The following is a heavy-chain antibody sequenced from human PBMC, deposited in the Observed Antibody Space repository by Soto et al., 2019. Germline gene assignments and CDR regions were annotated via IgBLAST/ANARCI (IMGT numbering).Heavy chain of an antibody. CDR1: GYTFTSYG. Sequence: QVQLVQSGAEVKKPGASVKVSCKASGYTFTSYGISWVRQAPGQGLEWMGWISAYNGNTNYAQKLQGRVTMTTDTSTSTAYMGLRSLRSDDTAVYYCARDRRYYDSSGYYGWFDPWGQGTLVTVSS. CDR3: ARDRRYYDSSGYYGWFDP. J-gene: IGHJ5*02. CDR2: ISAYNGNT. D-gene: IGHD3-22*01. V-gene: IGHV1-18*01.